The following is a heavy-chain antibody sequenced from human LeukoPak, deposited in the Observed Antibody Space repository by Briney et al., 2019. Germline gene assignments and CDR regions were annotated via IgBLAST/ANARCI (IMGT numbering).Heavy chain of an antibody. Sequence: SETQSLTCTVSGGSISTYYWSWIRRPPGKGLEWIGYVYYSGSTDYNPSLNSRVTISVDTSKKQFSLKLSSVTAADTAVYYCATTNRDNFGDYFFDYWGQGTLVTVSS. J-gene: IGHJ4*02. D-gene: IGHD4-17*01. CDR2: VYYSGST. CDR1: GGSISTYY. V-gene: IGHV4-59*01. CDR3: ATTNRDNFGDYFFDY.